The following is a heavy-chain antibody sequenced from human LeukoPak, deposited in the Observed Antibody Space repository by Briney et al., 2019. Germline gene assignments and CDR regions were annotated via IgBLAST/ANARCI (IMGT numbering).Heavy chain of an antibody. CDR3: ARATVIGNAPVPGYMDV. Sequence: NPGGSLRLSCAAPGFTFSTYDIPWVRKFSGKGLEWVSSIGTIGDTFYPGSVKGRFTISRENAKNSLYLQMNGLRAGDTAVYYCARATVIGNAPVPGYMDVWGKGTTVTVSS. V-gene: IGHV3-13*01. CDR2: IGTIGDT. J-gene: IGHJ6*03. D-gene: IGHD2-21*01. CDR1: GFTFSTYD.